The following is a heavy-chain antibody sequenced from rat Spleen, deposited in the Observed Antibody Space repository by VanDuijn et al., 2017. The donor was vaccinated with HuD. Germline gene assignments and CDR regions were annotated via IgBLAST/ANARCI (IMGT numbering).Heavy chain of an antibody. D-gene: IGHD1-11*01. CDR1: GFSLTSYH. V-gene: IGHV2-32*01. Sequence: QVQLKESGPGLVQPSQPLSLTCPVSGFSLTSYHVSWVRQPPGKGPEWMGRMWYDGDTAYNSALKSRLSISRDTSKNQVFLKMNSLQSEDTTTYYCARGAYGGYSEWFDYWGQGVMVTVSS. CDR2: MWYDGDT. CDR3: ARGAYGGYSEWFDY. J-gene: IGHJ2*01.